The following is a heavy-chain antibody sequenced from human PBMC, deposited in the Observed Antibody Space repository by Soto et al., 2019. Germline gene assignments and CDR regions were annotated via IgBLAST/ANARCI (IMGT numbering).Heavy chain of an antibody. CDR2: IIPILGIA. CDR3: ARADKENLDY. J-gene: IGHJ4*02. D-gene: IGHD3-9*01. CDR1: GGTFSSYT. Sequence: QVQLVQSGAEVKKPGSSVKVSCKASGGTFSSYTISWVRQAPGQGLEWMGRIIPILGIANNAQKFQGRVTITADKSTGTAYMELSSLRSEDTAVYYCARADKENLDYWGQGTLVTVSS. V-gene: IGHV1-69*02.